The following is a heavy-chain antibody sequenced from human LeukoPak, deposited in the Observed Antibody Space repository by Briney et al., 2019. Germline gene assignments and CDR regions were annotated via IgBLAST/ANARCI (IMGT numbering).Heavy chain of an antibody. Sequence: SVKVSCKASGYTFTDYYMHWVRQAPGQGLEWMGRIIPILGIANYAQKFQGRVTITADKSTSTAYMELSSLRSEDTAVYYCARRYYDILTGYLENWFDPWGQGTLVTVSS. J-gene: IGHJ5*02. CDR3: ARRYYDILTGYLENWFDP. CDR2: IIPILGIA. D-gene: IGHD3-9*01. CDR1: GYTFTDYY. V-gene: IGHV1-69*02.